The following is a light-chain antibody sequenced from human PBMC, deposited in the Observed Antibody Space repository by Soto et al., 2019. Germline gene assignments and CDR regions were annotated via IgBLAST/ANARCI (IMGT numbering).Light chain of an antibody. J-gene: IGKJ1*01. CDR3: QQYNIWPRT. CDR2: AAS. V-gene: IGKV3D-15*01. Sequence: EIVLIPPPATLSVYPGEVATLSCRASQSVRSNLAWYQQRPGQAPRLLIYAASTRATGIPARFSGSGSGTEFTLIIDSLQSEDFAVYYCQQYNIWPRTFGQGTKVDI. CDR1: QSVRSN.